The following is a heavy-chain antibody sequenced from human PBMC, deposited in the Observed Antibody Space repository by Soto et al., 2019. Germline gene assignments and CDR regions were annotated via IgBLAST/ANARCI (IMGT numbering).Heavy chain of an antibody. CDR3: ARRLGRSNYYGMDV. V-gene: IGHV4-39*01. J-gene: IGHJ6*02. CDR2: IYYSGGT. CDR1: GGSVDSNRYY. Sequence: SETLSLTCTVSGGSVDSNRYYWAWIRQPPGKGLEWIGSIYYSGGTYYNPSLKSRVTISVDTSKNQFSLKLSSVTAADTAVYYCARRLGRSNYYGMDVWGQGTTVTVSS.